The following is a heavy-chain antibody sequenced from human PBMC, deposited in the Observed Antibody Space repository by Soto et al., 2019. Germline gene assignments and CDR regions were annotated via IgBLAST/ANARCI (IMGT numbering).Heavy chain of an antibody. Sequence: GGSLRLSCAASGFTFSSYWMHWVRQAPGKGLAWVSRINSDGSTTTYADSVKGRFTISRDNAKNTLYLQMNSLRAEDTAVYYCVRVPTGGYAFSLDDYWGQGTPVTVSS. CDR1: GFTFSSYW. J-gene: IGHJ4*02. CDR3: VRVPTGGYAFSLDDY. D-gene: IGHD5-12*01. V-gene: IGHV3-74*01. CDR2: INSDGSTT.